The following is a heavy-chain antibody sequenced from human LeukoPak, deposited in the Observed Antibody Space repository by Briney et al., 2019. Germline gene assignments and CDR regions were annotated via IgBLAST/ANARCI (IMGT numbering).Heavy chain of an antibody. Sequence: ASVKVSCTASGYTFTSYGISWVRQAPGQGLEWMGWISAYNGNTNYAQKLQGRVTMTTDTSTSTAYMELRSLRSDDTAVYYCARVYIVVVTANEYDYWGQGTLVTVSS. CDR2: ISAYNGNT. CDR1: GYTFTSYG. J-gene: IGHJ4*02. V-gene: IGHV1-18*01. CDR3: ARVYIVVVTANEYDY. D-gene: IGHD2-21*02.